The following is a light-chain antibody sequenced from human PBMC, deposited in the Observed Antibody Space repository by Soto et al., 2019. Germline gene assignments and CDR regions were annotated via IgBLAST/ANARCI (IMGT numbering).Light chain of an antibody. CDR2: DAS. J-gene: IGKJ5*01. Sequence: DIQMTQSPSTLSASVVDRVTITCRASQRISRYLAWYQQKPGEAPKLLIYDASSLQGGVPSRFSGSGSGTEFTLTISSLQSEDFAVYYCQQYNNWPQITFGQGTRLEIK. CDR1: QRISRY. CDR3: QQYNNWPQIT. V-gene: IGKV1-5*01.